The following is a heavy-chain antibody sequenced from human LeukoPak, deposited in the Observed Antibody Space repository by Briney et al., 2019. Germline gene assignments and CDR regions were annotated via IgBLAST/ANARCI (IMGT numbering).Heavy chain of an antibody. D-gene: IGHD5-24*01. CDR2: IIPIFGTA. J-gene: IGHJ4*02. Sequence: ASVKVSCKASGGTFSSYAISWVRQAPGQGLEWMGGIIPIFGTANYAQKFQGRVTITADESTSTAYMELSSLRSEDTAVYYCARDMEMATITGPFDYWGQGTLVTVSS. CDR3: ARDMEMATITGPFDY. CDR1: GGTFSSYA. V-gene: IGHV1-69*13.